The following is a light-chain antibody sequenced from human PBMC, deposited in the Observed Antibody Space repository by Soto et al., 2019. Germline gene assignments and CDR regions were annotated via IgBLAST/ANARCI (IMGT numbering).Light chain of an antibody. Sequence: DIQLTQSPSTLSASVGDRVTITCRASQSITSYLAWYQQKPGKAPKLLIYKASTLESGVPSRFSGSGSGTEFTLTVSSLQPEDFATYYCQQHNSYSWTFGGGTKVDIK. J-gene: IGKJ4*02. V-gene: IGKV1-5*03. CDR2: KAS. CDR1: QSITSY. CDR3: QQHNSYSWT.